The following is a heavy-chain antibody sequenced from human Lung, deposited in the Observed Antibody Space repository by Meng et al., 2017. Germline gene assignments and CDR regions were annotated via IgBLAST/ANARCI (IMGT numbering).Heavy chain of an antibody. CDR3: AKDSQSSSGWWYDY. Sequence: GESLKISRAASGFTLSSYAMSWARQAPGKGLEWVSSISDSGGSTNYADSVKGRFTISRDNSKNTLYLQMNSLRAEDTAVYYCAKDSQSSSGWWYDYWGQGTLVTVSS. V-gene: IGHV3-23*01. D-gene: IGHD6-19*01. J-gene: IGHJ4*02. CDR1: GFTLSSYA. CDR2: ISDSGGST.